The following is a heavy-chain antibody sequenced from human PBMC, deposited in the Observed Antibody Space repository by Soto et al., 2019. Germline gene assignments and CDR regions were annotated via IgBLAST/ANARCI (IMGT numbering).Heavy chain of an antibody. V-gene: IGHV4-34*01. Sequence: LETLSLTWAVYGGSCSGYYWSWIRQPPGKGLEWIGEINHSGSTNYNPSLKSRVTISVDTSKNQFSLKLSSVTAADTAVYYCARGGWFDPWGQGTLVTVSS. J-gene: IGHJ5*02. CDR2: INHSGST. CDR3: ARGGWFDP. CDR1: GGSCSGYY.